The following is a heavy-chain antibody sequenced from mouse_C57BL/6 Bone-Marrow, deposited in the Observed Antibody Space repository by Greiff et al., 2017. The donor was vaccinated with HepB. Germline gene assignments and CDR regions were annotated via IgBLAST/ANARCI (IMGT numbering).Heavy chain of an antibody. Sequence: VKLQESGAELARPGASVKLSCKASGYTFTSYGISWVKQRTGQGLEWIGEIYPRSGNTYYNEKFKGKATLTADKSSSTAYMELRSLTSEDSAVYFCARSPYYYGIPYAYWGQGTLVTVSA. V-gene: IGHV1-81*01. CDR1: GYTFTSYG. D-gene: IGHD1-1*01. J-gene: IGHJ3*01. CDR3: ARSPYYYGIPYAY. CDR2: IYPRSGNT.